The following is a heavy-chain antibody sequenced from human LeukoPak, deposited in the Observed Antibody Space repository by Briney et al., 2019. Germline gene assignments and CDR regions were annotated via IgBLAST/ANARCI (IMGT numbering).Heavy chain of an antibody. V-gene: IGHV3-23*01. CDR3: AKLVVATIMGPAHYYMDV. CDR1: GFTVSSNY. D-gene: IGHD5-12*01. CDR2: ISGSGDTT. J-gene: IGHJ6*03. Sequence: GGSLRLSCVASGFTVSSNYMSWVRQAPGKGLEWVSTISGSGDTTYYVDSVKGRFTISRDNSKNTLYLQMNSLRAEDTALYYCAKLVVATIMGPAHYYMDVWGKGTTVTVSS.